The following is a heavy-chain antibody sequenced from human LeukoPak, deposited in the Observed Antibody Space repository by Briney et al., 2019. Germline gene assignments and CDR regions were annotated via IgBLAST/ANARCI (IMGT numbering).Heavy chain of an antibody. J-gene: IGHJ4*02. Sequence: AVKVSCKASGGTFTSYGISRVRQAPGQGQEWKGRIIPIFGRANYAQKFQGRVTITTDESTSTAYMELSSLRSEDTAVYYCASSSGYYGYFDYWGQGTLVTVSS. CDR1: GGTFTSYG. CDR2: IIPIFGRA. V-gene: IGHV1-69*05. CDR3: ASSSGYYGYFDY. D-gene: IGHD3-22*01.